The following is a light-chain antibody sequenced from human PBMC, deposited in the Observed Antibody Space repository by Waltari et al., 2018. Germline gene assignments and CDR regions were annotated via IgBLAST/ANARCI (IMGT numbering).Light chain of an antibody. V-gene: IGLV3-25*03. J-gene: IGLJ2*01. CDR3: QSTDTIGTTVV. Sequence: SYGLTQPPSVSVSPGQTARINCSGDVLTKEYGYWYQQKPGRAPVVVIFKDTERPPGIPEPFSDAGSGTTVTLTITGVQAEDEADYCCQSTDTIGTTVVFGGWTRLIAL. CDR1: VLTKEY. CDR2: KDT.